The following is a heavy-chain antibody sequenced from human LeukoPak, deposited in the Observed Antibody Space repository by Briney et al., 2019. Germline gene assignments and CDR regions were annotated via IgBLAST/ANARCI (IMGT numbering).Heavy chain of an antibody. D-gene: IGHD5-18*01. Sequence: GRSLRLSCAASGFTFDDYAMHWVRQAPGKGLEWVSGISWNSGSIGYADSVKGRFTISRDNAKNSLYLQMNSLRAEDTALYSCAIDRGYSYANGGYDYWGQGTLVTVSS. CDR3: AIDRGYSYANGGYDY. CDR1: GFTFDDYA. J-gene: IGHJ4*02. CDR2: ISWNSGSI. V-gene: IGHV3-9*01.